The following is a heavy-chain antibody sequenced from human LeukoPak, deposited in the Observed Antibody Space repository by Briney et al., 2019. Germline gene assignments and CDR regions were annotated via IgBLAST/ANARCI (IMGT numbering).Heavy chain of an antibody. V-gene: IGHV4-59*11. Sequence: SETLSLTCTVSGGSISSHYWSWIRQPPGKGLEWLGYIYYSGSTNYNPSLKSRVIISVETSKNQFSLKLSSVTAADTAVYYCARGHYYDSSALDYWGQGTLVTVSS. CDR3: ARGHYYDSSALDY. J-gene: IGHJ4*02. CDR1: GGSISSHY. CDR2: IYYSGST. D-gene: IGHD3-22*01.